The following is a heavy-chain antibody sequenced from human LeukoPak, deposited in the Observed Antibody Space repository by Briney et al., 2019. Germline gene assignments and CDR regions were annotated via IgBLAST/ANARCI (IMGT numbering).Heavy chain of an antibody. V-gene: IGHV3-30-3*01. CDR3: ARDPHYDFWSGYYPLFDY. J-gene: IGHJ4*02. Sequence: PGGSLRLSCAASGFTFSSYAMHWVRQAPGKGLEWVAVISYDGSNKYYADSVKGRFTISRDNSKNTLYLQMNSLRAEDTAVYYCARDPHYDFWSGYYPLFDYWGQGTLVTVSS. CDR1: GFTFSSYA. D-gene: IGHD3-3*01. CDR2: ISYDGSNK.